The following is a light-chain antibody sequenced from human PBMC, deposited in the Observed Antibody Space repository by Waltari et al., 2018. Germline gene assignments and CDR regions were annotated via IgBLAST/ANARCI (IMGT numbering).Light chain of an antibody. CDR2: VNSDGTH. CDR1: SGHSSNT. J-gene: IGLJ3*02. Sequence: QLVLTQSPSASASLGASIKLTCPLSSGHSSNTLAWLQQQPERGPRYLMKVNSDGTHSKGDDIPDRFSGSSSGAERYLTISSLQSEDEADYYCQTGGHGTWVFGGGTKVTVL. CDR3: QTGGHGTWV. V-gene: IGLV4-69*01.